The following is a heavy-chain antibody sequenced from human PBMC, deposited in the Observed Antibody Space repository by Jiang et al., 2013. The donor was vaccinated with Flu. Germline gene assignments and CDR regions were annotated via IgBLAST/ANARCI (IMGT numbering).Heavy chain of an antibody. CDR2: IYYSGST. Sequence: LLKPSETLSLTCTVSGGSISSSSYYWGWIRQPPGKGLEWIGSIYYSGSTYYNPSLKSRVTISVDTSKNQFSLKLSSVTAADTAVYYCARHEFLQSHSDYWGQGTLVTVSS. CDR1: GGSISSSSYY. V-gene: IGHV4-39*01. D-gene: IGHD5-24*01. CDR3: ARHEFLQSHSDY. J-gene: IGHJ4*02.